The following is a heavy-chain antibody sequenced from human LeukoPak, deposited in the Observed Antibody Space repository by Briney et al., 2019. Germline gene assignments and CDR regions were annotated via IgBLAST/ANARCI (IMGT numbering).Heavy chain of an antibody. V-gene: IGHV1-2*02. CDR2: INLNSGGT. J-gene: IGHJ4*02. D-gene: IGHD2-15*01. Sequence: GASVKVSCKASGYTFTDYYMHWVRQAPGQGLEWMGWINLNSGGTNFAQRFQGRVTMTRDTSISTAYMDLSRLISDDTAVYYCARDAGYCTGGSCWYFDHWSQGTLVTVSS. CDR1: GYTFTDYY. CDR3: ARDAGYCTGGSCWYFDH.